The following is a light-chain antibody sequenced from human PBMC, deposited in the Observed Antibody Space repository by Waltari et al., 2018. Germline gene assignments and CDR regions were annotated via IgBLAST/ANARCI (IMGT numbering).Light chain of an antibody. CDR1: QSLLYSNGYNY. V-gene: IGKV2-28*01. Sequence: TVMTQSPLSLPVTPGEPASISCRSSQSLLYSNGYNYLNWYLQKPGQSPQLLIYLGSNRASGVPDRFSGSGSGTDFTLKISRVEAEDVGVYYCMQSLQTPITFGQGTRLEIK. J-gene: IGKJ5*01. CDR3: MQSLQTPIT. CDR2: LGS.